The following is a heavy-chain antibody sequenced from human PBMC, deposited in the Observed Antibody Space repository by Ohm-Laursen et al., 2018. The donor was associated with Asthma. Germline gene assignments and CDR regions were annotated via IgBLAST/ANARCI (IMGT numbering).Heavy chain of an antibody. CDR3: AKSGSGYCGGGSCYLTYFQH. J-gene: IGHJ1*01. CDR2: ISYDGSNK. D-gene: IGHD2-15*01. Sequence: SLRLSCAASGFTFSSYGMHWVRQAPGKGLEWVAVISYDGSNKYYADSVKGRFTISRDNSKNTLYLQMNSLRAEDTAVYYCAKSGSGYCGGGSCYLTYFQHWGQGTLVTVSS. V-gene: IGHV3-30*18. CDR1: GFTFSSYG.